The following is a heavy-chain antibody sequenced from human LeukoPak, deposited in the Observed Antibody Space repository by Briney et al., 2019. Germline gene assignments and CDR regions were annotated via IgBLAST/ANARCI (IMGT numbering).Heavy chain of an antibody. CDR2: INSDGSST. Sequence: PGGSLRLSCAASGFTFSSYWMHWVRHAPGKGLVWVSRINSDGSSTSYADSVKGRFTISRDNAKNTLYLQMNSLRAEDTAVYYCASKGLGDFWSGYYNYYYYYMDVWGKGTTVTVSS. CDR1: GFTFSSYW. D-gene: IGHD3-3*01. V-gene: IGHV3-74*01. J-gene: IGHJ6*03. CDR3: ASKGLGDFWSGYYNYYYYYMDV.